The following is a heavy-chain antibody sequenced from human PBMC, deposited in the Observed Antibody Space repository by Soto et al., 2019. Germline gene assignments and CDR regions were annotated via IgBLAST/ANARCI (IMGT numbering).Heavy chain of an antibody. V-gene: IGHV1-69*13. CDR3: ARGGYSYGYGGYYGMDV. CDR1: GGTFSSYT. J-gene: IGHJ6*02. CDR2: IIPIFGTA. Sequence: EASVKVSCKASGGTFSSYTISWVRQAPGQGLEWMGGIIPIFGTANYAQKFQGRVTITADESTSTAYMELSSLRSEDTAVYYCARGGYSYGYGGYYGMDVWGQGTTVTVSS. D-gene: IGHD5-18*01.